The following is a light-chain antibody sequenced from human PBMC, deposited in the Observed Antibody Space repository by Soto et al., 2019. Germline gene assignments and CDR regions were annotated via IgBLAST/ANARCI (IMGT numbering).Light chain of an antibody. Sequence: QSVLTQPRSVSGSPGQSVTISCTGTSSDVGGYNYVSWYQQHPGKAPKLMIYDVSKRPSGVPDRFSGSKSGNTASLTISGLQAEDEADYYRCSYAGSSFWVFGGGTKLTVL. J-gene: IGLJ3*02. CDR2: DVS. CDR1: SSDVGGYNY. V-gene: IGLV2-11*01. CDR3: CSYAGSSFWV.